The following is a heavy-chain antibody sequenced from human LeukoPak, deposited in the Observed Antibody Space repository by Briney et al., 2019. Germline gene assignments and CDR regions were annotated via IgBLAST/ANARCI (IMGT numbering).Heavy chain of an antibody. Sequence: GGSLRLSCAASGFTFSSYGMHWVRQAPGKGLEWVAVIWYDGSNKYYADSVKGRFTISRDNSKNTLYLQMNSLRAEDTAVYYCARDLPLYSSGWYEDYLDYWGQGTLVTVSS. CDR1: GFTFSSYG. D-gene: IGHD6-19*01. V-gene: IGHV3-33*01. CDR2: IWYDGSNK. J-gene: IGHJ4*02. CDR3: ARDLPLYSSGWYEDYLDY.